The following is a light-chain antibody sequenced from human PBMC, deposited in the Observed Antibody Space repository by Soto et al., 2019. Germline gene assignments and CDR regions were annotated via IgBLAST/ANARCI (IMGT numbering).Light chain of an antibody. V-gene: IGKV4-1*01. Sequence: DIVITQSAESLAVSLGERATINCKSRQSVSSNSNNKKCLACYKPKPGQPPKLXSHWASIRESGVPDRFSGSGSGTDFTRTINSLQAEDVAVYHCQQYYSTPWTFGQGTKVDIK. CDR3: QQYYSTPWT. CDR1: QSVSSNSNNKKC. J-gene: IGKJ1*01. CDR2: WAS.